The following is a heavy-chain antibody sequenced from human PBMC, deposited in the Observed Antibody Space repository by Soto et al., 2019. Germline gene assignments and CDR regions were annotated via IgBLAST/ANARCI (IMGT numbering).Heavy chain of an antibody. J-gene: IGHJ4*02. Sequence: QVQLQESGPGLVKPSETLSLTCTVSGGSISSYYWSWIRQPPGKGLEWIGYIYYSGSTNYNPSLKRRVTISVDTSKNQFSLKLSSVTAADTAVYYCARDLGYSSGWFGLFDYWGQGTLVTVSS. D-gene: IGHD6-19*01. CDR3: ARDLGYSSGWFGLFDY. V-gene: IGHV4-59*01. CDR1: GGSISSYY. CDR2: IYYSGST.